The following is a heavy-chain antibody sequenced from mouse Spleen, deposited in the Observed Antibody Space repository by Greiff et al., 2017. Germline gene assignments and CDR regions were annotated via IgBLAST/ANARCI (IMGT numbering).Heavy chain of an antibody. V-gene: IGHV1-64*01. J-gene: IGHJ4*01. CDR1: GYTFTSYW. CDR2: IHPNSGST. CDR3: ARDYLYYYAMDY. Sequence: QVQLQQPGAELVKPGASVKLSCKASGYTFTSYWMHWVKQRPGQGLEWIGMIHPNSGSTNYNEKFKSKATLTVDKSSSTAYMQLSSLTSEDSAVYYCARDYLYYYAMDYWGQGTSVTVSS. D-gene: IGHD5-5*01.